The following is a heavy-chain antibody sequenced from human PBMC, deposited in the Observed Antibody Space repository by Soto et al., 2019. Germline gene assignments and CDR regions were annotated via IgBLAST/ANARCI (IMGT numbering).Heavy chain of an antibody. Sequence: SETLSLTCAVSGGSISSTNWWSWVRQPPGKGLEWIGEIYHSGSTNYNPSLKSRVIISVDKSKNQFSLKLSSVTAADTAVYYCARLGGYYQAFDSWGQGTLVTVSS. J-gene: IGHJ4*02. V-gene: IGHV4-4*02. CDR1: GGSISSTNW. CDR2: IYHSGST. CDR3: ARLGGYYQAFDS. D-gene: IGHD3-22*01.